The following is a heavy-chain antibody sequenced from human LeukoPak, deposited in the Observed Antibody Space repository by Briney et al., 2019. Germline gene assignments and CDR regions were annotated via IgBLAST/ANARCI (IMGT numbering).Heavy chain of an antibody. CDR2: INHSGST. J-gene: IGHJ4*02. CDR1: GGSFSGYY. V-gene: IGHV4-34*01. D-gene: IGHD2-15*01. Sequence: SETLSLTCAVYGGSFSGYYWGWIRQPPGKGLEWIGEINHSGSTNYNPFLKSRVTISVDTYKNQFSLKLSSVTAADTAVIYCARGGKRPTPFRYCSGGSCQFDYWGQGTLVTVSS. CDR3: ARGGKRPTPFRYCSGGSCQFDY.